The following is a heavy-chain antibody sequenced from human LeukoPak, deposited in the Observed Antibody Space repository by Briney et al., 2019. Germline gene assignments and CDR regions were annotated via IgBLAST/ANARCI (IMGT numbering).Heavy chain of an antibody. CDR1: CGSVTTYH. V-gene: IGHV4-59*02. CDR3: ARAERAASHI. J-gene: IGHJ3*02. Sequence: PSDTLSLTCTVSCGSVTTYHLTWLRPPPPKGRDWVDYVHYSGGADYNPSLKRRVSISLDTSKNHFSLSLTSVTAADTGVYFCARAERAASHIGGQGTMLSVS. CDR2: VHYSGGA.